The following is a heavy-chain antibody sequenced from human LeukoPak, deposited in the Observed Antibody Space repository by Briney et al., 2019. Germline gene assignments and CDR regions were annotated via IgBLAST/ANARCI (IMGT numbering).Heavy chain of an antibody. J-gene: IGHJ2*01. D-gene: IGHD4-23*01. V-gene: IGHV3-48*01. Sequence: GGSLRLSCEDLGFTLSSYSMNWVRQAPGKGLEWVSYISSRSSSIYYADSVKGRFTISRDNAKNSLYLQMNSLRAEDTAMYFCAGGLDGNSIWYFDLWGRGTLVTVSS. CDR3: AGGLDGNSIWYFDL. CDR2: ISSRSSSI. CDR1: GFTLSSYS.